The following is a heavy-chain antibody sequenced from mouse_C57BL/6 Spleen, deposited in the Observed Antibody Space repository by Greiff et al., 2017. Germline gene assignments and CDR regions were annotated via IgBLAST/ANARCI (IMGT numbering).Heavy chain of an antibody. J-gene: IGHJ3*01. CDR2: ISYDGSN. Sequence: EVQLQESGPGLVKPSQSLSLTCSVTGYSITSGYYWNWIRQFPGNKLEWMGYISYDGSNNYNPSLKNRISITRDTSKNQFFLKLNSVTTEDTATYYCARGDYDRFAYWGQGTLVTVSA. CDR1: GYSITSGYY. D-gene: IGHD2-4*01. CDR3: ARGDYDRFAY. V-gene: IGHV3-6*01.